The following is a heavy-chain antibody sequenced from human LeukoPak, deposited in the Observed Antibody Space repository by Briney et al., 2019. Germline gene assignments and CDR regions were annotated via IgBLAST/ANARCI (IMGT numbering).Heavy chain of an antibody. Sequence: ASVKVSCKASGYTFTSFGISWVRQAPGQGLEWVRWSNTNTGNTNYAQKFQGRVTMTTDTSTSTAYMEVRSLRSDDTAVYYCARDGSSSWYQNWGQGTLVTVSS. J-gene: IGHJ4*02. CDR1: GYTFTSFG. CDR3: ARDGSSSWYQN. D-gene: IGHD6-13*01. CDR2: SNTNTGNT. V-gene: IGHV1-18*01.